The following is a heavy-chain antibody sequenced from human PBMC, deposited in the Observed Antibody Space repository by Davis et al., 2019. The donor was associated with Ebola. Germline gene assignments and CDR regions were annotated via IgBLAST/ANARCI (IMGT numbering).Heavy chain of an antibody. D-gene: IGHD5-18*01. Sequence: ASVTVSCKASGYTFTSYDINWVRPATGQGLSRLGWVKRNSGHAGYAQKFQGRVNMTRNTSISTDYMELSSLRSEDTAVYYCARGSEWIQLWLHYYYYGMDVWGKGTTVTVSS. V-gene: IGHV1-8*01. CDR2: VKRNSGHA. CDR1: GYTFTSYD. CDR3: ARGSEWIQLWLHYYYYGMDV. J-gene: IGHJ6*04.